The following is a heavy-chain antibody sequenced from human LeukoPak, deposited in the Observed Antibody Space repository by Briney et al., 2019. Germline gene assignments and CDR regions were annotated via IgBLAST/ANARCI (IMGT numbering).Heavy chain of an antibody. CDR1: GFTFSSYA. J-gene: IGHJ4*02. CDR2: ISGSGGST. D-gene: IGHD3-22*01. Sequence: GASLRLSCAASGFTFSSYAMIWARQAPGKGLEWVSAISGSGGSTYYADSVKGRFTISRDNSKNTLYLQMNSLRAEDTAVYYCAKKAGYDSMSIDYWGQGTLVTVSS. V-gene: IGHV3-23*01. CDR3: AKKAGYDSMSIDY.